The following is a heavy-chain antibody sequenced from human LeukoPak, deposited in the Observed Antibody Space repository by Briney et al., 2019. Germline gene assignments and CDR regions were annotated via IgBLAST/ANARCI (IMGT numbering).Heavy chain of an antibody. CDR1: GFTFSSYS. J-gene: IGHJ3*02. Sequence: GGSLRLSCAASGFTFSSYSMNWVRQAPGKGLEWVSYISSSSSTIYYADSVKGRFTISRDNAKNSLYLQMNSLRAEDTAVYYCARDRRANWGELDAFDIWGQGTMVTVSS. CDR2: ISSSSSTI. V-gene: IGHV3-48*01. D-gene: IGHD7-27*01. CDR3: ARDRRANWGELDAFDI.